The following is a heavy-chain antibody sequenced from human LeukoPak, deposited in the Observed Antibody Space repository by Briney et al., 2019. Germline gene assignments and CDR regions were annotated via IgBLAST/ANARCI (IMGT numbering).Heavy chain of an antibody. Sequence: GGSLRLSCAASGFTFSSYSMNWVRQAPGEGLEYVSTISGTGRSTFYADSVKGRFTISRDNSKNTLYLQMNSLRAEDTALYYCAKGFYDSSGYYYIYAFDIWGQGTMLTVSS. J-gene: IGHJ3*02. CDR2: ISGTGRST. V-gene: IGHV3-23*01. CDR1: GFTFSSYS. CDR3: AKGFYDSSGYYYIYAFDI. D-gene: IGHD3-22*01.